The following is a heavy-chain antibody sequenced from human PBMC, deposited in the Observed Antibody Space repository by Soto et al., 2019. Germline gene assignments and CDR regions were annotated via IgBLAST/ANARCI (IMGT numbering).Heavy chain of an antibody. J-gene: IGHJ4*02. V-gene: IGHV1-69*13. CDR2: IIPIFGTA. CDR3: ARGYPPISPLRFLEWYFDY. CDR1: GGTFSSYA. D-gene: IGHD3-3*01. Sequence: ASVKVSCKASGGTFSSYAISWVRQAPGQGLEWMGGIIPIFGTANYAQKFQGRVTITADESTSTAYMELSSLRSEDTAVYYCARGYPPISPLRFLEWYFDYWGQGTLVTVSS.